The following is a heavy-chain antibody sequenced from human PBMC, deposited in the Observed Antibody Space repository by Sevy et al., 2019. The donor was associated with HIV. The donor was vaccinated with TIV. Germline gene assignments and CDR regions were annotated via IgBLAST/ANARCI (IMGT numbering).Heavy chain of an antibody. CDR1: GFTFSNYD. V-gene: IGHV3-30-3*01. Sequence: GGSLRLSCAASGFTFSNYDMHWVRQAPGKGLEWVAVISNDGNYKNYADSVKVRFTISRDDFKNTLYLRMSSLIPEDTAVYFCAIRFSGGGYCYYLDYWGQGALVTVSS. CDR3: AIRFSGGGYCYYLDY. CDR2: ISNDGNYK. J-gene: IGHJ4*02. D-gene: IGHD2-21*02.